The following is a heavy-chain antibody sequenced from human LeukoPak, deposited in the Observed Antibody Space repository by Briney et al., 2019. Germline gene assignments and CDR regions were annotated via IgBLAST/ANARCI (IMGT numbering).Heavy chain of an antibody. CDR2: ISGSGGST. D-gene: IGHD6-19*01. CDR3: AKDPPYSSGWYPVEGDDY. V-gene: IGHV3-23*01. CDR1: GFTFSSYA. J-gene: IGHJ4*02. Sequence: PGGSLRLSCAASGFTFSSYAMSWVRQAPAKGLEWVSAISGSGGSTYYADSVKGRFTISRDNSKNTLYLQMNSLRAEDTAVYYCAKDPPYSSGWYPVEGDDYWGQGTLVTVSS.